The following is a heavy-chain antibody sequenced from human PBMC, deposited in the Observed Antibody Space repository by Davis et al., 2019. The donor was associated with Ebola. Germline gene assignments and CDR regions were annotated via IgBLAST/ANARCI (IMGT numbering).Heavy chain of an antibody. CDR1: GFIFSSYV. CDR3: AREGKVFGCDS. Sequence: GGSLRLSCSASGFIFSSYVMSWVRQAPGKGLEWVSTLGTSADTYYADSVTGRFTISRDNAKNSLYLQLNSLRAEDTAVYYCAREGKVFGCDSWGQGALVTVSS. CDR2: LGTSADT. V-gene: IGHV3-21*01. J-gene: IGHJ4*02. D-gene: IGHD3-3*01.